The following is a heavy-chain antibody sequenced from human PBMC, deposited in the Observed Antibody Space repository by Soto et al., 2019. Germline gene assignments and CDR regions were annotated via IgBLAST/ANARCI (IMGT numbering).Heavy chain of an antibody. CDR1: GFTLSSYA. CDR2: ISGSGGST. V-gene: IGHV3-23*01. D-gene: IGHD6-19*01. J-gene: IGHJ6*02. CDR3: AKDREGKQWLVYYYYGMDV. Sequence: QPGGSLRLSCAASGFTLSSYAMSWVRQAPGKGLEWVSAISGSGGSTYYADSVKGRFTISRDNSKNTLYLQMNSLRAEDTAVYYCAKDREGKQWLVYYYYGMDVWGQGTTVTVSS.